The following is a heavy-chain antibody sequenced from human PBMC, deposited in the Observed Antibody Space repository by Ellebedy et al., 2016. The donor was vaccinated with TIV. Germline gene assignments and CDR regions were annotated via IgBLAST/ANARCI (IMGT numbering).Heavy chain of an antibody. CDR2: ILHIGDT. CDR3: ARGRHSYGYEWLDT. J-gene: IGHJ5*02. D-gene: IGHD5-18*01. V-gene: IGHV4-4*02. Sequence: SETLSLTXAVSGDSISTTNWWSWVRQPPGKGLEWIGEILHIGDTNYNPSLKSRVTISVDKSNNQFSLDLRSVTAAGTAVYYCARGRHSYGYEWLDTWGQGTLASVSS. CDR1: GDSISTTNW.